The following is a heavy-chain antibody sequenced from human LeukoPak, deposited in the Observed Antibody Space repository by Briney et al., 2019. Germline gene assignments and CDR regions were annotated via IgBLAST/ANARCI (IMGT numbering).Heavy chain of an antibody. J-gene: IGHJ4*02. Sequence: GGSLRLSCAASGFTFSSYAMSWVRQAPGKGLEWVSTFSGSGGNTYYADSVKGRFTVSRDNSKNTLFLQMNSLRAEDTAVYYCAKVGSYHDFDYWGQGTLVTVSS. CDR1: GFTFSSYA. D-gene: IGHD3-22*01. CDR2: FSGSGGNT. CDR3: AKVGSYHDFDY. V-gene: IGHV3-23*01.